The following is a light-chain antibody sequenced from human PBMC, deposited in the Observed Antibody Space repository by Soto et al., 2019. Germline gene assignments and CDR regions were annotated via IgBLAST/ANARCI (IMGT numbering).Light chain of an antibody. V-gene: IGKV3-20*01. J-gene: IGKJ1*01. CDR3: QQYDIPGWT. Sequence: EIVLTQSPGTLSLSPEETATDSCRANQTVSNIYLAWYQQKHGQAPRLLIQGASSRASGIPDRFSGSGSGTDFTLTISRLGPEDFAVYYCQQYDIPGWTFGQGTKVDIK. CDR2: GAS. CDR1: QTVSNIY.